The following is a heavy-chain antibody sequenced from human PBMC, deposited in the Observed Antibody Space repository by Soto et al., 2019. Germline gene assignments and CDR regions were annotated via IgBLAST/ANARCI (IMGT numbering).Heavy chain of an antibody. J-gene: IGHJ5*02. CDR3: ARGSRTRRPWFDP. CDR2: IFYSGST. V-gene: IGHV4-30-4*01. Sequence: SATLSLTCSVSGGSINSGDFYWSWIRQSPGKGLEWIGHIFYSGSTYYSPSLKSRLTMSLDTSKNQFSLRLTSVTAADTAIYYCARGSRTRRPWFDPWGQGTLVTVSP. D-gene: IGHD2-2*01. CDR1: GGSINSGDFY.